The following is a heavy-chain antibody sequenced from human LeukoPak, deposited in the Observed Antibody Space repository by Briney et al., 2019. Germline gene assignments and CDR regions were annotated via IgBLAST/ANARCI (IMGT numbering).Heavy chain of an antibody. CDR1: GFTFSDYD. CDR2: IGTTGDT. J-gene: IGHJ4*02. Sequence: GGSLRLSCAASGFTFSDYDMHWVRQATGKGLEWVSAIGTTGDTYYPGSVKGRFTISRENAENSLYLHVNSLRAGDTAVYYCARGRGYSGYVDYWGQGTLVTVSS. V-gene: IGHV3-13*01. CDR3: ARGRGYSGYVDY. D-gene: IGHD5-12*01.